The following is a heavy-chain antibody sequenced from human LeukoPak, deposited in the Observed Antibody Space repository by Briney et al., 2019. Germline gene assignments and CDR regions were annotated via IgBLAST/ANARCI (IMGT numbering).Heavy chain of an antibody. CDR3: ARDTPFYHGSGSLFDY. CDR1: GYTFTNYG. J-gene: IGHJ4*02. CDR2: ISAYNGNT. V-gene: IGHV1-18*01. Sequence: ASVKVSRKASGYTFTNYGIIWLRQAPGQGLEWMGWISAYNGNTDYPQKLQGRVTLTTDTSTSTAYMELRNLRPDDTAVYYCARDTPFYHGSGSLFDYWAQGTLVTVSS. D-gene: IGHD3-10*01.